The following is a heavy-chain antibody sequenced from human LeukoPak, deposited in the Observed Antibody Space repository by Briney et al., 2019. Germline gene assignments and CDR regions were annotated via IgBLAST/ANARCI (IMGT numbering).Heavy chain of an antibody. J-gene: IGHJ4*02. D-gene: IGHD6-6*01. V-gene: IGHV1-2*02. CDR1: GYIFTGYY. CDR2: INPNSGGT. Sequence: ASVKVSCKASGYIFTGYYMHWVRQAPGQGLEWMGWINPNSGGTNYAQKFQGRVTMTRDTSISTAYMELSRLRSDDTAVYYCARDLPARPSSDYWGQGTLVTVSS. CDR3: ARDLPARPSSDY.